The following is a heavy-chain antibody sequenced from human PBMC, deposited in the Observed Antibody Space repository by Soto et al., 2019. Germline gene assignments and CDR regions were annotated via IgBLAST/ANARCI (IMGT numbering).Heavy chain of an antibody. V-gene: IGHV3-33*01. CDR1: GFTFSSYG. CDR2: IWYDGSNK. CDR3: ARGGYCTNCLIYRYYYCGMDI. Sequence: PGGSLRLSCAASGFTFSSYGMHWVRQAPGKGLEWVAVIWYDGSNKYYADSVKGRFTISRDNSKNTLYLQMNSLRAEDTAVYYCARGGYCTNCLIYRYYYCGMDIWGKGTTVTVSS. J-gene: IGHJ6*04. D-gene: IGHD2-8*01.